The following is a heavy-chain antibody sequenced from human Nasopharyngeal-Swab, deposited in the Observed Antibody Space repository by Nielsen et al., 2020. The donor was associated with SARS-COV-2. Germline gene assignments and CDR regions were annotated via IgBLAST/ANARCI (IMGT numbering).Heavy chain of an antibody. CDR2: ISYDGSNK. CDR1: GFTFSSYG. CDR3: AKTRRYDFWSGLTGY. D-gene: IGHD3-3*01. Sequence: GGSLRLSCAASGFTFSSYGMHWVRQAPGKGLEWVAVISYDGSNKYYADSVKGRFTISRDNSKNTLYLQMNSLRAEDTAVYYCAKTRRYDFWSGLTGYWGQGTLVTVSS. J-gene: IGHJ4*02. V-gene: IGHV3-30*18.